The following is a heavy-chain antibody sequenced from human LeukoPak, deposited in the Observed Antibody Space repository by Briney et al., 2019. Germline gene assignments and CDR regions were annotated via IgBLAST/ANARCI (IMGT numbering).Heavy chain of an antibody. CDR3: ARHRKNYYDRVDAFDI. J-gene: IGHJ3*02. CDR2: IYPGDSDT. V-gene: IGHV5-51*01. D-gene: IGHD3-22*01. Sequence: LGESLKISCKGSGYGFTSYWIGWVRQMPGKGLEWMGIIYPGDSDTRYSPSFQGQVTISADKSISTAYLQWSSLKASDTAMYYCARHRKNYYDRVDAFDIWGQGTMVTVSS. CDR1: GYGFTSYW.